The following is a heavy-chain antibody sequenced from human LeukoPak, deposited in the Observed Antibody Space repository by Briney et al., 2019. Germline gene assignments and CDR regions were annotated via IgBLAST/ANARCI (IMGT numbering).Heavy chain of an antibody. CDR1: GFTFSSYA. V-gene: IGHV3-23*01. Sequence: GGSLRLSCAASGFTFSSYAMSWVRQAPGKGLEWVSAISGSGGSTYYADSVKDRFTISRDNSKNTLYLQMNSLRAEDTAVYYCAKRAVKGVYYDSSGGYSDYWGQGTLVTVSS. J-gene: IGHJ4*02. CDR3: AKRAVKGVYYDSSGGYSDY. CDR2: ISGSGGST. D-gene: IGHD3-22*01.